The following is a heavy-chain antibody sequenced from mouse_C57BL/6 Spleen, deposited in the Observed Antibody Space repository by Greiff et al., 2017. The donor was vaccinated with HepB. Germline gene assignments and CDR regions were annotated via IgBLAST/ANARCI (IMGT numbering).Heavy chain of an antibody. CDR3: ARQEDYYGIDY. CDR2: ISNGGGST. D-gene: IGHD2-1*01. V-gene: IGHV5-12*01. Sequence: EVHLVESGGGLVQPGGSLKLSCAASGFTFSDYYMYWVRQTPEKRLEWVAYISNGGGSTYYPDTVKGRFTISRDNAKNTLYLQMSRLKSEDTAMYYCARQEDYYGIDYWGQGTTLTVSS. J-gene: IGHJ2*01. CDR1: GFTFSDYY.